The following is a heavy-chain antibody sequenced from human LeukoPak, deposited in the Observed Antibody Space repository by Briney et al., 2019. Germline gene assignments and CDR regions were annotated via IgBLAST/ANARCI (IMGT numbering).Heavy chain of an antibody. D-gene: IGHD2-2*01. Sequence: GGSLRLSCAASGFTFSSYAMHWVRQAPGKGLEWVAVISYDGSNKYYADSVKGRFTISRDNSKNTLYLQMNSLRAEDSAVYYCARDVGIVVVPAATRYDYGMYVWGQGTTVTVSS. CDR1: GFTFSSYA. V-gene: IGHV3-30-3*01. CDR2: ISYDGSNK. J-gene: IGHJ6*02. CDR3: ARDVGIVVVPAATRYDYGMYV.